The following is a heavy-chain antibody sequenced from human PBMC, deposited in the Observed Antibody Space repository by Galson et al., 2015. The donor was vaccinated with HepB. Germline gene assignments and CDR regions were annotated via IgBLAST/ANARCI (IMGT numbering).Heavy chain of an antibody. V-gene: IGHV1-46*01. CDR1: GYTFTSYL. CDR3: ARAHLAFDM. J-gene: IGHJ3*02. CDR2: INPSGGST. Sequence: SVKVSCKASGYTFTSYLMHWVRQAPGQGLEWMGIINPSGGSTRYAQKFQGRVTMTSDTSTSTVYMELSSLRSEDTAVYYCARAHLAFDMWGQGTMVTVSS.